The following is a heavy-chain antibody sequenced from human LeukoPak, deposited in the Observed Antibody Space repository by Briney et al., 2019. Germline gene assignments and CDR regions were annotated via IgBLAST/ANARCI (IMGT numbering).Heavy chain of an antibody. J-gene: IGHJ4*02. CDR1: GGSFSGYY. CDR3: ARAGAYVVVPAATYFDY. CDR2: INHSGST. V-gene: IGHV4-34*01. Sequence: SETLSLTCAVYGGSFSGYYWRWIRQPPGKGLEWIGEINHSGSTNYNPSLKSRVTISVDTSKNQFSLKLSSVTAADTAVYYCARAGAYVVVPAATYFDYWGQGTLVTVSS. D-gene: IGHD2-2*01.